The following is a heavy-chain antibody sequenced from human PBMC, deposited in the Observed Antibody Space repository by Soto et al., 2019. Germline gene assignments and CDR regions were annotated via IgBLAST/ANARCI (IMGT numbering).Heavy chain of an antibody. D-gene: IGHD3-16*02. J-gene: IGHJ4*02. Sequence: PSETLSLTCTVSGASITSGSYYWSWIRQPPGKGLEWIGYIYYSGSTNYNPSLKSRVTISVDTSKNQFSLKLSSVTAADTAVYYCARDRDYVWGSYRPSGRFDYWGQGTLVTVSS. CDR1: GASITSGSYY. V-gene: IGHV4-61*01. CDR2: IYYSGST. CDR3: ARDRDYVWGSYRPSGRFDY.